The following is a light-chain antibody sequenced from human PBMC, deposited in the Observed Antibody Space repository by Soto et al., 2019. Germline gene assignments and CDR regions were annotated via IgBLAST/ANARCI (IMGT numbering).Light chain of an antibody. J-gene: IGLJ1*01. CDR3: CLFSCIYTPYV. V-gene: IGLV2-11*01. Sequence: QSALTQPASVSGSPGQSITISCTGTGSDVGSVSWYQHPPGKAPKLMIYDVSKRPSGVPDRFSGSKSGTTASLTISGLQAEDEAYYYCCLFSCIYTPYVFGTGTKLTVL. CDR1: GSDVGS. CDR2: DVS.